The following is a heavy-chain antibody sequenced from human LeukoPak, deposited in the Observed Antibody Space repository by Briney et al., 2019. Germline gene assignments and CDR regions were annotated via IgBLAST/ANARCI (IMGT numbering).Heavy chain of an antibody. D-gene: IGHD3-3*01. CDR1: GFTFSSFA. Sequence: GRSLRLSCAASGFTFSSFAMHWVRQAPGKGLEWVAVISDDGSNKHYADSLKDRFTISRGNSKNTLYLQMNSLRGEDTAVYYCSREGEDDFWGAFDYWGQGTLVTVSS. J-gene: IGHJ4*02. V-gene: IGHV3-30*01. CDR2: ISDDGSNK. CDR3: SREGEDDFWGAFDY.